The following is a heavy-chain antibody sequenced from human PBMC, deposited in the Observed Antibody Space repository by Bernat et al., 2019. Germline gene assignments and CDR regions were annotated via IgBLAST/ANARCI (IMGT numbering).Heavy chain of an antibody. CDR3: ARALLLSSSWGSSSHYYYGMDV. CDR2: IWYDGSNK. D-gene: IGHD6-13*01. Sequence: QVQLVESGGGVVQPGRSLRLSCAASGFTFSSYGMHWVRQAPGKGLEWVAVIWYDGSNKYYADSVKGRFTISRDNSKNTLYLQMNSLRAEDTAVYYCARALLLSSSWGSSSHYYYGMDVWGQGTTVTVSS. V-gene: IGHV3-33*01. J-gene: IGHJ6*02. CDR1: GFTFSSYG.